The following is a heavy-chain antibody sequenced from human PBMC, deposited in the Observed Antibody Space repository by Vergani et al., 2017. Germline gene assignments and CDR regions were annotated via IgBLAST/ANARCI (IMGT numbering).Heavy chain of an antibody. CDR3: AREGRGIVVTTNWFDP. Sequence: QVQLVQSGAEVKKPGASVKVSCKASGYTFTGYYMHWVRQAPGQGLEWMGWINPNSDGTNYAQKFQGRVTMTRDTSISTAYMELSRLRSDDTAVYYCAREGRGIVVTTNWFDPWGQGTLVTVSS. D-gene: IGHD2-21*01. CDR2: INPNSDGT. CDR1: GYTFTGYY. V-gene: IGHV1-2*02. J-gene: IGHJ5*02.